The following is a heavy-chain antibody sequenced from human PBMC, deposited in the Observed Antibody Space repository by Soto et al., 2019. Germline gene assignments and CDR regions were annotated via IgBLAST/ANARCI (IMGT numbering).Heavy chain of an antibody. D-gene: IGHD3-3*01. Sequence: SQTLSPTCAISGDSVSSNSAAWNWIRQSPSRGLEWLGRTYYRSKWYNDYAVSVKSRITINPDTSKNQFSLQLNSVTPEDTAVYYCARDYDFWSGYFQAGNYFDYWGQGTLVTVSS. V-gene: IGHV6-1*01. J-gene: IGHJ4*02. CDR1: GDSVSSNSAA. CDR2: TYYRSKWYN. CDR3: ARDYDFWSGYFQAGNYFDY.